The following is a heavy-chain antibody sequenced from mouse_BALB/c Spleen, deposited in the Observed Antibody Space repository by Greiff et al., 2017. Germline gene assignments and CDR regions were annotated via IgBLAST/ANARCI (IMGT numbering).Heavy chain of an antibody. CDR2: ISYSGST. D-gene: IGHD2-4*01. CDR1: GYSITSDYA. CDR3: ARSPYDYYFDY. Sequence: EVHLVESGPGLVKPSQSLSLTCTVTGYSITSDYAWNWIRQFPGNKLEWMGYISYSGSTSYNPSLKSRISITRDTSKNQFFLQLNSVTTEDTATYYWARSPYDYYFDYWGQSTTLTGSS. V-gene: IGHV3-2*02. J-gene: IGHJ2*01.